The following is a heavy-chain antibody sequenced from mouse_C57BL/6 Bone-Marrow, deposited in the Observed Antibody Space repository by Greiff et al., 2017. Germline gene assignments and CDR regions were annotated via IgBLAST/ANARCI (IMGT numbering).Heavy chain of an antibody. J-gene: IGHJ4*01. D-gene: IGHD1-1*01. V-gene: IGHV1-19*01. CDR3: AREGTTILLRDYYAMDY. Sequence: EVQLVESGPVLVKPGASVKMSCTASGYTFTDYYMNWVKQSHGKSLEWIGVISPYDGGTCYNQSFKGKSTLTVDKSSSTAYMGLNSLTSEDSAVYYCAREGTTILLRDYYAMDYWGQGTAVTVSA. CDR1: GYTFTDYY. CDR2: ISPYDGGT.